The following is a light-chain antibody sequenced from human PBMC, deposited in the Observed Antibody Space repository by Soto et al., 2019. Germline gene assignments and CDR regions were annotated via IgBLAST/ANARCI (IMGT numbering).Light chain of an antibody. CDR1: QGISSY. CDR3: QHYNSYSEA. V-gene: IGKV1-9*01. Sequence: IQLTQSPSFLSASVGKGVTLTCLASQGISSYLAWYQQKPGKAPKFLIYAAPTLQSGVPSRFSGSGSGTEFTLTISSLQPDDFATYYCQHYNSYSEAFGQGTKVDIK. CDR2: AAP. J-gene: IGKJ1*01.